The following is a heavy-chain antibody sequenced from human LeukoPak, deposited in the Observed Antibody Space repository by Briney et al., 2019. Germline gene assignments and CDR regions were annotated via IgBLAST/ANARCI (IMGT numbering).Heavy chain of an antibody. V-gene: IGHV4-39*01. Sequence: PSETLSLTCTVSGGSISSSSYYWGWIRQPPGKGLEWIGSIYYSGSTYYNPSLKSRVTISVDTSKNQFSLKLSSVTAADTAVYYCARASDGRVLWFGELFMKAGRFDPWGQGTLVTVSS. CDR2: IYYSGST. CDR1: GGSISSSSYY. D-gene: IGHD3-10*01. CDR3: ARASDGRVLWFGELFMKAGRFDP. J-gene: IGHJ5*02.